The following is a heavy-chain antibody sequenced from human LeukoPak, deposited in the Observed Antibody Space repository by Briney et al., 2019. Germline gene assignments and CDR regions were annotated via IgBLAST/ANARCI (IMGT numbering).Heavy chain of an antibody. V-gene: IGHV4-39*02. J-gene: IGHJ6*02. Sequence: SETLFLTCTVSGGSISSSSHYWDWIRQPPGKGLEWIGSISYSGSTYYNPSLKSRVTISVDTSKNQFSLNLTSVTAADTAVYYCARDLRSTVTTLDVWGQGTTVTVSS. CDR2: ISYSGST. D-gene: IGHD4-17*01. CDR3: ARDLRSTVTTLDV. CDR1: GGSISSSSHY.